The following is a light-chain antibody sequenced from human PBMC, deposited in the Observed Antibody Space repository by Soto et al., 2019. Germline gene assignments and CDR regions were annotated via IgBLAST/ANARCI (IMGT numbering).Light chain of an antibody. V-gene: IGKV3-20*01. J-gene: IGKJ1*01. CDR3: QQYGRSPWA. Sequence: EIVLTQSPGTLSLSPGEEATLSCRASQSVSGNLAWYQQRPGQVPRLLLYRASARSAGIPDRFSGSGSETDYTLTISSLAPEDFAVYYCQQYGRSPWAFGHGTQVYI. CDR2: RAS. CDR1: QSVSGN.